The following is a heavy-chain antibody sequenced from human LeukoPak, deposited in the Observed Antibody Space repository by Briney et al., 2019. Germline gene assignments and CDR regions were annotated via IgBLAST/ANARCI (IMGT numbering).Heavy chain of an antibody. D-gene: IGHD3-22*01. CDR3: ASLPSGYDSSGYYYPRFDY. V-gene: IGHV1-69*13. J-gene: IGHJ4*02. CDR1: GGTFSSYA. CDR2: IIPIFGTA. Sequence: ASVKVSCKASGGTFSSYAISWVRQAPGQGLEWMGGIIPIFGTANYAQKFRGRVTITADESTSTAYMELGSLRSEDTAVYYCASLPSGYDSSGYYYPRFDYWGQGTLVTVSS.